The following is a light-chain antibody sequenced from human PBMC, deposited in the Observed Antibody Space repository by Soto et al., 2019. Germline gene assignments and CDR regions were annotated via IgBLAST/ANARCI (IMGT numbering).Light chain of an antibody. Sequence: IQMTQSPSTLSASVGDRVTITCRASQSIDTWLAWHQPKPGPVPNLLISKASSLESGVPSRFSGSGSGTEFTLTISRLQPDDSATYYCQQYNSYRAFGQGTNVDIK. CDR2: KAS. V-gene: IGKV1-5*03. J-gene: IGKJ1*01. CDR1: QSIDTW. CDR3: QQYNSYRA.